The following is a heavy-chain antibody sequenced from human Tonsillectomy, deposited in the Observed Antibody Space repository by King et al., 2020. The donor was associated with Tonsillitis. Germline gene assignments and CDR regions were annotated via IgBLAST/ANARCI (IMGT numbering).Heavy chain of an antibody. Sequence: QLQESGPGLVKPSETLSLTCTVSGGSISSYYWSWIRQPPGKGLEWIGYIYYSGSTNYNPSLKSRVTISVDTSKNQFSLKLSSVTAADTAVYYCARRYGSGSYFQGLWYFDLWGRGTLVTVSS. CDR2: IYYSGST. J-gene: IGHJ2*01. CDR3: ARRYGSGSYFQGLWYFDL. CDR1: GGSISSYY. V-gene: IGHV4-59*08. D-gene: IGHD3-10*01.